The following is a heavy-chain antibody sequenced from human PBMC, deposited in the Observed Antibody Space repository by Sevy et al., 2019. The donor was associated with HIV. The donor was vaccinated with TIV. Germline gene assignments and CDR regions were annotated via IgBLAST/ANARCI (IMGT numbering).Heavy chain of an antibody. V-gene: IGHV3-73*01. CDR3: SSQRTIAVAGDYFDY. D-gene: IGHD6-19*01. J-gene: IGHJ4*02. CDR2: IRSRAKTYAT. CDR1: GFTFTGST. Sequence: GGSLRLSCAASGFTFTGSTMYWVRQASGKGLEWVARIRSRAKTYATAHAASVKGRFTISGDDSRNTAYLQMNSLKTEDTAVYYCSSQRTIAVAGDYFDYWGQGTLVTVSS.